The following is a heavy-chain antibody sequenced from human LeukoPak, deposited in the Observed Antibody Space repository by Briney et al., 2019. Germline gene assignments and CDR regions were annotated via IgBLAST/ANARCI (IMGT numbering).Heavy chain of an antibody. J-gene: IGHJ4*02. CDR2: IYHSGST. D-gene: IGHD6-6*01. Sequence: SSETLSLTCAVSGYSISSGYYWGWIRQPPGKGLEWIGSIYHSGSTYYNPPLKSRVTISVDTSKNQFSLKLSSVTAADTAVYYCARLGGYSSSSLDYWGQGTLVTVSS. V-gene: IGHV4-38-2*01. CDR1: GYSISSGYY. CDR3: ARLGGYSSSSLDY.